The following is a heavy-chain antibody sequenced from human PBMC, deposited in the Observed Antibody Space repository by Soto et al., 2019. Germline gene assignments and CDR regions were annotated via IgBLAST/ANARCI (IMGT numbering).Heavy chain of an antibody. CDR1: GFTFITYD. D-gene: IGHD1-26*01. CDR2: MNPNSGNT. V-gene: IGHV1-8*01. CDR3: ARKSSLKLRSTTYYYGMDV. J-gene: IGHJ6*02. Sequence: ASVKVSCKASGFTFITYDINWVRQATGQGLEWMGWMNPNSGNTGYAQKFQGRVTMTRNTSISTAYMELSSLRSEDTAVYYCARKSSLKLRSTTYYYGMDVWGQGTTVTVSS.